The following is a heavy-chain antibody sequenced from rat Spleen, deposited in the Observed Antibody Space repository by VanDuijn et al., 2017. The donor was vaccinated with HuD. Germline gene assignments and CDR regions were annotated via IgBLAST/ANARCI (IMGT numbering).Heavy chain of an antibody. Sequence: EVQLVESGGGLVQPGRSLKLSCVASGFTFKNYWMTWIRQVPGKGLEWVASITNTGVNNYYPDSVKGRFTISRDNAKSTLYLQMDSLRSEDTATYYCARFGELRGSFDYWGQGVMVTVSS. CDR1: GFTFKNYW. D-gene: IGHD1-4*01. J-gene: IGHJ2*01. CDR3: ARFGELRGSFDY. CDR2: ITNTGVNN. V-gene: IGHV5-31*01.